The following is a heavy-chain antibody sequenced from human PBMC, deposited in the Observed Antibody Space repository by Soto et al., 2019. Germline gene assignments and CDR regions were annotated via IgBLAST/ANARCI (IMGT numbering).Heavy chain of an antibody. CDR3: ARDPSLSSSSYLSYYYGMDV. V-gene: IGHV3-48*03. Sequence: EVQLVESGGGLVQPGGSLRLSCAASGFTFGTYEMNWVRQAPGKGLEWASYISRSGSTIYYADSVKGRFTISRDNAKNSLYLQLNSLRAEDTAVYYCARDPSLSSSSYLSYYYGMDVWGQGTTVTVSS. J-gene: IGHJ6*02. CDR2: ISRSGSTI. CDR1: GFTFGTYE. D-gene: IGHD6-6*01.